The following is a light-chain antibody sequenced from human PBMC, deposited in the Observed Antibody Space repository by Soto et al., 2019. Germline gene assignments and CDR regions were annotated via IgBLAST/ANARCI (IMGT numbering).Light chain of an antibody. CDR2: WAS. J-gene: IGKJ5*01. Sequence: DIVMTQSPDSLALSLGDRPCINCTSSQSVLYSSANKDYIAWYQQKPGQPPKLLIYWASTRQSGVPERFSGSGSGTDFTLTITSLQAGDVAVYYCQQYHSTPITFGQGTRLENK. CDR3: QQYHSTPIT. V-gene: IGKV4-1*01. CDR1: QSVLYSSANKDY.